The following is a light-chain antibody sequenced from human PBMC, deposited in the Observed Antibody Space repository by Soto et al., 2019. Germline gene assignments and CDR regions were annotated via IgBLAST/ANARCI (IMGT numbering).Light chain of an antibody. CDR1: GSSIGTNT. V-gene: IGLV1-44*01. CDR2: GDN. J-gene: IGLJ2*01. Sequence: QSVLTQPPSASGTPGQRVTISCSGGGSSIGTNTVSWYRQLPGTAPKLVIFGDNQRPSGVPDRFSGSKSGTSASLAISGLQSEDESDYYCAAWDGSLNNVFFGRGTQLTVL. CDR3: AAWDGSLNNVF.